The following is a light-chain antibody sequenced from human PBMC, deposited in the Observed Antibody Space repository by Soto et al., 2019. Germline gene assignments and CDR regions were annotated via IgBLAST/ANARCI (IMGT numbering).Light chain of an antibody. Sequence: QSLLTQPASVSGSPGQSITISCTGTSSDVGGYNYVSWYQQHPGKAPKLMIYEVSNRPSGVSNRFSGSKSGNTASLTISGLQAEDEADYYCSSYTSGSTYVFGTGTKVTVL. CDR1: SSDVGGYNY. J-gene: IGLJ1*01. CDR2: EVS. CDR3: SSYTSGSTYV. V-gene: IGLV2-14*01.